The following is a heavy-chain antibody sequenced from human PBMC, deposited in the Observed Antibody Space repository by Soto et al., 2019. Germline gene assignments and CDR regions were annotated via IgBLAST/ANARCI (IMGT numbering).Heavy chain of an antibody. Sequence: QVQLVQSGAEVKKPGSSVKVSCKASGGTFSSYAISWVRQAPGQGLEWMGGIIPIFGTANYAQKFQGRVTITADDSTSTAYMELSSLRSEDTAVYYCAREGPPKLGIFNWFDPWGQGTLVTVSS. J-gene: IGHJ5*02. V-gene: IGHV1-69*12. CDR3: AREGPPKLGIFNWFDP. CDR2: IIPIFGTA. D-gene: IGHD7-27*01. CDR1: GGTFSSYA.